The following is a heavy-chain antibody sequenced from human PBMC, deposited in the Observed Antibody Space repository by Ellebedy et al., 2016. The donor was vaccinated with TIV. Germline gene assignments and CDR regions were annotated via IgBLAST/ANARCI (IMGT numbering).Heavy chain of an antibody. Sequence: GESLKISCAASGFAFRSHAMNWVRQAPGKGLEWISYINHDTTSIQYANSVKGRFTISRDNAKNSLYLQMNSLRAEDTAVYYCARDFSRTYTIDYWGQGTLVTVSS. V-gene: IGHV3-48*04. J-gene: IGHJ4*02. CDR1: GFAFRSHA. CDR2: INHDTTSI. CDR3: ARDFSRTYTIDY. D-gene: IGHD2-2*02.